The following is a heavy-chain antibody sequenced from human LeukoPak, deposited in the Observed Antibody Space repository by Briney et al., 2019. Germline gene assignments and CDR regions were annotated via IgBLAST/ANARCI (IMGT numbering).Heavy chain of an antibody. Sequence: PGGSLRLSCAASGFTFTNWPMSWVRQAPGKGLEWVSGIGGSAGTTFYADSVKGRFTISRDNSKNTLCLHMNSLRAEDTAVYHCAKDGYGSGSYSQYFDYWGQGILVTVSS. CDR1: GFTFTNWP. J-gene: IGHJ4*02. CDR3: AKDGYGSGSYSQYFDY. D-gene: IGHD3-10*01. V-gene: IGHV3-23*01. CDR2: IGGSAGTT.